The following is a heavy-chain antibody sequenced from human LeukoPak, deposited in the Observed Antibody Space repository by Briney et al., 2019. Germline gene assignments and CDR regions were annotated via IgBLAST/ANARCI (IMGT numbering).Heavy chain of an antibody. CDR2: ISYDGSNK. CDR3: ARIDSSGWYIWYFDL. V-gene: IGHV3-30-3*01. D-gene: IGHD6-19*01. Sequence: GGSLRLSCAASGFTFSSYAMHWVRQAPGKGLEWVAVISYDGSNKYYADSVKGRFTISRDNSKNTLYLQMNSLRAEDTAVYYCARIDSSGWYIWYFDLWGRGTLVTVSS. CDR1: GFTFSSYA. J-gene: IGHJ2*01.